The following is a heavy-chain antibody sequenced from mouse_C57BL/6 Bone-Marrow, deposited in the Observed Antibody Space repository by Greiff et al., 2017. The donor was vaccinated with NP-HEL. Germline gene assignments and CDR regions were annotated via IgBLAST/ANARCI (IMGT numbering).Heavy chain of an antibody. J-gene: IGHJ2*01. CDR3: TTWDYGSRYYFDY. Sequence: EVKLMESGAELVRPGASVKLSCTASGFNIKDYYMHWVKQRPEQGLEWIGRIDPEDGDTEYAPKFQGKATMTADTSSNTAYLQLSSLTSEDTAVYYCTTWDYGSRYYFDYWGQGTTLTVSS. V-gene: IGHV14-1*01. CDR2: IDPEDGDT. D-gene: IGHD1-1*01. CDR1: GFNIKDYY.